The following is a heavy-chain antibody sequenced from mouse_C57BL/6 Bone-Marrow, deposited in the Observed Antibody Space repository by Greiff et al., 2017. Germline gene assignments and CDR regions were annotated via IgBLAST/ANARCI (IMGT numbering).Heavy chain of an antibody. Sequence: QVQLQQSGAELVRPGASVTLSCKASGYTFTDYEMHWVKQTPVHGLEWIGAIDPETGGTAYNQKFKGKAILTADKSSSTAYMELRSLTSEDSAVYYCTRWIYYYYDSYFDYWGQGTTLTVSS. J-gene: IGHJ2*01. D-gene: IGHD2-4*01. CDR1: GYTFTDYE. CDR3: TRWIYYYYDSYFDY. CDR2: IDPETGGT. V-gene: IGHV1-15*01.